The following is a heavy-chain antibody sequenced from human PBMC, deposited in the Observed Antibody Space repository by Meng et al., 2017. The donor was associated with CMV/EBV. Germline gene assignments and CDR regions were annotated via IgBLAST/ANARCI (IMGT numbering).Heavy chain of an antibody. CDR1: VYTFNRYY. Sequence: SGDEVKKPRASGNVSCKASVYTFNRYYMHWARQAPGQGLEWMGIINPSGGSTSYAQKFQGRVTMTRDTSTSTVYMELSSLRSEDTAVYYCARDKIQLWPTVGYFDYWGQGTLVTVSS. CDR2: INPSGGST. V-gene: IGHV1-46*02. CDR3: ARDKIQLWPTVGYFDY. J-gene: IGHJ4*02. D-gene: IGHD5-18*01.